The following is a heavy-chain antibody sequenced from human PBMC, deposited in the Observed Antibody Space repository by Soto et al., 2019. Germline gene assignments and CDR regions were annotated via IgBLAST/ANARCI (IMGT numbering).Heavy chain of an antibody. CDR1: GFTFSNYG. CDR2: ISYDGSNK. Sequence: GGSLRLSCAASGFTFSNYGMHWVRQAPGKGLEWVAVISYDGSNKYYADSVKGRFTISRDNSKNTLYLQMNSLRAEDTAVYYCAKGFYGSWGQGTLGTVSS. D-gene: IGHD4-17*01. CDR3: AKGFYGS. V-gene: IGHV3-30*18. J-gene: IGHJ4*02.